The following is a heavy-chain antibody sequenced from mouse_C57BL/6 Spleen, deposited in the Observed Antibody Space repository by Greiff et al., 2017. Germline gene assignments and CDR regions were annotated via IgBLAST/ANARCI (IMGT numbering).Heavy chain of an antibody. CDR2: IHPSDSDT. CDR1: GYTFTSYW. J-gene: IGHJ3*01. V-gene: IGHV1-74*01. CDR3: AIETTVVDHWLAY. Sequence: QVQLQQPGAELVKPGASVKVSCKASGYTFTSYWMHWVKQRPGQGLEWIGRIHPSDSDTNYNQKFKGKATLTGDKSSSTAYMQLRSLTSEDSAVYYCAIETTVVDHWLAYWGQGTLVTVSA. D-gene: IGHD1-1*01.